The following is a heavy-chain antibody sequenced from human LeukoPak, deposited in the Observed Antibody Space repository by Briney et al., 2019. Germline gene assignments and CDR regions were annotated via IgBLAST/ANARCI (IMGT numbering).Heavy chain of an antibody. V-gene: IGHV3-30*02. CDR2: IRYDGSNK. D-gene: IGHD3-10*01. CDR3: AKGVYYGSGSDWFDP. J-gene: IGHJ5*02. CDR1: GFTFSSYG. Sequence: PGGSLRLSCAASGFTFSSYGMHWVRQAPGKGLEWVAFIRYDGSNKYYADSVKGRFTISRDNSKNTLYLQMNSLRAEDTAVYYCAKGVYYGSGSDWFDPWGQGTLVTVSS.